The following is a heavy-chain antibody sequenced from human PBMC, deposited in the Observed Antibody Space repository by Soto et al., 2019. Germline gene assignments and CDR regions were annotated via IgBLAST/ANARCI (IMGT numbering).Heavy chain of an antibody. CDR1: GFTFSSYS. J-gene: IGHJ4*02. CDR3: ARGRRSSSWTIDY. V-gene: IGHV3-21*01. Sequence: GGSLRLSCAASGFTFSSYSMNWVRQAPGKGLEWVSSISSSSSYIYYADSVKGRFTISRDNAKNSLYLQMNSLRAEDTAVYYCARGRRSSSWTIDYWGQGTLVTVSS. D-gene: IGHD6-13*01. CDR2: ISSSSSYI.